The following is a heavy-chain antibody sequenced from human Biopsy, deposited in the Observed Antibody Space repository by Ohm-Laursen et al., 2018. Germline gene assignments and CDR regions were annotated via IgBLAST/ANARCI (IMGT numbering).Heavy chain of an antibody. Sequence: SVKVSCKASGYTFAGYYPHWVRQAPGHGLEWMGWINPNRGNANYAQSFQGRLTVTRDTSISTAYMELTSLTFDDTAIYYCARVPAYPSIDGYYGLDLWGQGTTVIVSS. CDR3: ARVPAYPSIDGYYGLDL. J-gene: IGHJ6*02. CDR1: GYTFAGYY. D-gene: IGHD3-9*01. V-gene: IGHV1-2*02. CDR2: INPNRGNA.